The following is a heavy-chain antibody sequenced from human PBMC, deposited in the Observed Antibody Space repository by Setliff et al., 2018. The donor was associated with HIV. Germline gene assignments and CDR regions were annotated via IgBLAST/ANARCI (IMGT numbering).Heavy chain of an antibody. CDR1: GGSISTGSYY. J-gene: IGHJ4*02. Sequence: PWETLSLTCTVSGGSISTGSYYWSWIRQPAGKGLEWIGRVYTSGSTNYNPSLKSRVTISVDTSKNQFSLKLSSVTAADTAVYYCARDTVGDSRVTEFDYWGQGTLVTVSS. CDR3: ARDTVGDSRVTEFDY. D-gene: IGHD2-21*02. V-gene: IGHV4-61*02. CDR2: VYTSGST.